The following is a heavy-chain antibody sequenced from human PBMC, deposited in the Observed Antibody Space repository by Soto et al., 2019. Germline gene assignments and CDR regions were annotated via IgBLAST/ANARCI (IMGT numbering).Heavy chain of an antibody. CDR1: GDSVNSATYY. Sequence: SETLSLTCTVSGDSVNSATYYWSWIRQPPGKGLEWIGYIYYSGTTKYNPSLKSRVTISVDTPKNLFSLKLSSVTAADTAMYYCARLGLYSCGSGSCYPGYFDSWGQGTLVTVSS. CDR2: IYYSGTT. V-gene: IGHV4-61*01. CDR3: ARLGLYSCGSGSCYPGYFDS. J-gene: IGHJ4*02. D-gene: IGHD3-10*01.